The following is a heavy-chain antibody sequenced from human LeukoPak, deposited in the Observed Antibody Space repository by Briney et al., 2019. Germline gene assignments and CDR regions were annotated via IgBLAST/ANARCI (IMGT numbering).Heavy chain of an antibody. D-gene: IGHD3-10*01. Sequence: QPGGSLRLSCAASGFTLSSYAVSWVRQAPGKGGEWVTAIRGSGGNTYYADYVNGRFTISRDNSKNTMYLQMNSLRAEDTAVYYCAKDGFVVQGVTYNWFDPWGKGTLVTVSS. CDR3: AKDGFVVQGVTYNWFDP. J-gene: IGHJ5*02. CDR1: GFTLSSYA. V-gene: IGHV3-23*01. CDR2: IRGSGGNT.